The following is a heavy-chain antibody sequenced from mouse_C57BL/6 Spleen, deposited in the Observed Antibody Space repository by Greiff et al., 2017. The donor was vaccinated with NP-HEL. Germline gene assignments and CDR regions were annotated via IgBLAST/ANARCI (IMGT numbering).Heavy chain of an antibody. D-gene: IGHD1-1*01. V-gene: IGHV1-18*01. CDR3: ARSSLLRDAMDY. Sequence: VQLKQSGPELVKPGASVKIPCKASGYTFTDYNMDWVKQSHGKSLEWIGDINPNNGGTIYNQKFKGKATLTVDKSSSTAYMELRSLTSEDTAVYYCARSSLLRDAMDYWGQGTSVTVSS. J-gene: IGHJ4*01. CDR1: GYTFTDYN. CDR2: INPNNGGT.